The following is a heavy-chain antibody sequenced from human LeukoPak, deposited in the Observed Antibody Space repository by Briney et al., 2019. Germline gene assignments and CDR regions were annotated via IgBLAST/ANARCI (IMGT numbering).Heavy chain of an antibody. V-gene: IGHV3-73*01. D-gene: IGHD3-16*02. J-gene: IGHJ4*02. CDR3: TSDRLGELSDF. CDR1: GFTFSDSA. Sequence: GGSLRLSCAASGFTFSDSAVHWVRQASGKGLEWVGRIRSKNYNYATAYAASVRGRFTISRDDSRNTAYLQMNSLKTEDTAVYYCTSDRLGELSDFWGQGTLVTVSS. CDR2: IRSKNYNYAT.